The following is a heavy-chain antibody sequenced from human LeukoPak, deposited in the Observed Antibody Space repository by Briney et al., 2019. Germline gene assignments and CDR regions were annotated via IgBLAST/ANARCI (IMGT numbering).Heavy chain of an antibody. V-gene: IGHV4-38-2*02. Sequence: KPSETLSLTCTVSGYSISSGYYWGWIRQPPGKGLEWIGSIYHSGSTYYNPSLKSRVTISVDTSKNQFSLKLSSVTAADTAVYYCGICSSTSWWVDYWGQGTLVTVSS. CDR1: GYSISSGYY. CDR3: GICSSTSWWVDY. J-gene: IGHJ4*02. D-gene: IGHD2-2*01. CDR2: IYHSGST.